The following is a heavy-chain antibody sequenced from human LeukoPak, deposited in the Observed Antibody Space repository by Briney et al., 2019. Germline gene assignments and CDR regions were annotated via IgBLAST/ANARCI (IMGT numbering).Heavy chain of an antibody. CDR1: GGSVTSTNW. CDR2: VHLDGRT. J-gene: IGHJ4*01. CDR3: AREGGFYRPLDY. Sequence: RTSETRSLTCDVSGGSVTSTNWWTWVRQPPGKGLEWIGEVHLDGRTNYNPSLKSRLIMSVDLTENHISLKLTSVTAADTAVYYCAREGGFYRPLDYSGHGTLVTVSS. D-gene: IGHD3-3*01. V-gene: IGHV4-4*02.